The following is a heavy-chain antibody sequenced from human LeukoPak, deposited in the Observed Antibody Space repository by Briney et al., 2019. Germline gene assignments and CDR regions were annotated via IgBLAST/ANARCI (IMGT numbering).Heavy chain of an antibody. Sequence: SETLSLTCTVSGGSISSSSYYWGWIRQPPGKGLEWIGSIYYSGSTYYNPSLKSRVTISVDTSKNQFSLKLSSVTAADTAVYYCARGQRDSSGTIGFQHWGQGTLVTVSS. CDR2: IYYSGST. D-gene: IGHD3-22*01. CDR3: ARGQRDSSGTIGFQH. CDR1: GGSISSSSYY. J-gene: IGHJ1*01. V-gene: IGHV4-39*07.